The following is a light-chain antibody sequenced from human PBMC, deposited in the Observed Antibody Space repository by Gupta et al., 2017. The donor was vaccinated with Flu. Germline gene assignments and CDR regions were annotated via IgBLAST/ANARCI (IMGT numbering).Light chain of an antibody. CDR2: AAS. V-gene: IGKV1-9*01. CDR3: QQLDTYPPT. J-gene: IGKJ4*01. CDR1: LAVTNY. Sequence: DIQVTPSRSFLSVRVGHRVTITCRASLAVTNYLSWYQQKPGKAPKLLMFAASALQSGVQSRFSGGGSRTEFNFTVSSLQPEDFATYYCQQLDTYPPTFGEGTKVEIK.